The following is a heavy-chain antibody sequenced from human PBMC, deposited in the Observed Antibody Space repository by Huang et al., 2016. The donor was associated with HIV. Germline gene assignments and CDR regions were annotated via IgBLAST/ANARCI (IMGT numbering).Heavy chain of an antibody. Sequence: QVQLEQWGAGLLKASETLSLTCAVYGGSFSGYYWNWLRQSPGKGLGWVGEINHRGNTNYNPSLKSRVNMSVDTSKSQFSLYLTSLSAADTGTYFCARRYNSRRDYWGRGTLVTVHS. J-gene: IGHJ4*02. V-gene: IGHV4-34*02. CDR2: INHRGNT. D-gene: IGHD3-22*01. CDR1: GGSFSGYY. CDR3: ARRYNSRRDY.